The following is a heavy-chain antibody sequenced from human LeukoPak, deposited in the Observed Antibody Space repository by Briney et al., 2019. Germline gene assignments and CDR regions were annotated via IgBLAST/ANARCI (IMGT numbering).Heavy chain of an antibody. CDR1: GLTFSSYW. Sequence: GGSLRLSCAASGLTFSSYWMHWVRQAPGKGLVWVSRINPDGSRTTYAESVKGRFTISRDNAKNTLYLEMNSLRAEDTAVYYCARDYSSGWYYFDYWGQGTLVTVSS. V-gene: IGHV3-74*03. CDR3: ARDYSSGWYYFDY. J-gene: IGHJ4*02. CDR2: INPDGSRT. D-gene: IGHD6-13*01.